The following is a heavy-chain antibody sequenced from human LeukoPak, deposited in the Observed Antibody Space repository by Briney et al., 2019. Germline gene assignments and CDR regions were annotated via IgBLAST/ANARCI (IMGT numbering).Heavy chain of an antibody. CDR2: INPNSGGT. J-gene: IGHJ4*02. CDR3: ARRADGYNFAY. Sequence: GASVKVSCKASGYTFTDYYLRWVRQAPGQGPEWMGWINPNSGGTKYAQKFQGRVTMTRDTSISTAYMELSSLKSDDTAVYYCARRADGYNFAYWGQGTLVTVSS. V-gene: IGHV1-2*02. D-gene: IGHD5-24*01. CDR1: GYTFTDYY.